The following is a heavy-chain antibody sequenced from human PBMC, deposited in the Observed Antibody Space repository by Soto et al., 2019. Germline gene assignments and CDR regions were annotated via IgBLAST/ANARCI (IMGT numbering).Heavy chain of an antibody. J-gene: IGHJ4*02. D-gene: IGHD2-15*01. CDR1: GFTFSSYA. Sequence: EVQLLASGGGLVQPGGSLRLSCAASGFTFSSYAMSWVRQAPGKGLEWVSVISGSGGYTYYADSVKGRFTISRDNSKNTLYLQMNSLRAEDTAVYYCAKWTVVVVAATRGGYFDYWGQGTLVTVSS. V-gene: IGHV3-23*01. CDR3: AKWTVVVVAATRGGYFDY. CDR2: ISGSGGYT.